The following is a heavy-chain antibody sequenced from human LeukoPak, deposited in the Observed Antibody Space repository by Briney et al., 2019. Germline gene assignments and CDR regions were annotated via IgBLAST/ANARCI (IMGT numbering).Heavy chain of an antibody. CDR2: IYYSGST. CDR1: GDSISSSSSY. V-gene: IGHV4-39*01. Sequence: SETLSLTCTVSGDSISSSSSYWGWIRQPPGKGLEWIGSIYYSGSTYYNTSLKSRVTISVDTSKNQFSLKLNSVTAADTAVYFCARGMAAAYDYNWFDPWGQGTLVTVSS. J-gene: IGHJ5*02. CDR3: ARGMAAAYDYNWFDP. D-gene: IGHD5-12*01.